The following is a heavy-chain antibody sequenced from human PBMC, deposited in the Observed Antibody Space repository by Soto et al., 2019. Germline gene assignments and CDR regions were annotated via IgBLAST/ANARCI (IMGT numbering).Heavy chain of an antibody. CDR2: ISWNSGSI. Sequence: GGSLRLSCAASGFTFSSYAMHWVRQAPGKGLEWVSGISWNSGSIGYADSVKGRFTISRDNAKNSLYLQMNSLRAEDTALYYCAKDRGSSGWSVHFDYWGQGTLVTVSA. D-gene: IGHD6-19*01. CDR3: AKDRGSSGWSVHFDY. CDR1: GFTFSSYA. J-gene: IGHJ4*02. V-gene: IGHV3-9*01.